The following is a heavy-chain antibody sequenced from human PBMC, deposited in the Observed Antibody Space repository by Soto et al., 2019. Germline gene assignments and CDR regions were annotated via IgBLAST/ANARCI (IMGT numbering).Heavy chain of an antibody. CDR1: DGSLSGYY. J-gene: IGHJ6*02. CDR2: SNHSGST. V-gene: IGHV4-34*01. Sequence: SETLSLTCAVYDGSLSGYYWTWIRQPPGKGLEWIGESNHSGSTNYNPSLKSRVTISVDTSKSQFSLRLSFVTAADTAVYYCARITMVRGVIIDNYGLEVWGQGTTVTVSS. D-gene: IGHD3-10*01. CDR3: ARITMVRGVIIDNYGLEV.